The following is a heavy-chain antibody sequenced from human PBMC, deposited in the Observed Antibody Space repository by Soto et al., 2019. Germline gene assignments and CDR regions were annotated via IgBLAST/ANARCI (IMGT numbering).Heavy chain of an antibody. CDR2: INPSGGST. J-gene: IGHJ6*02. V-gene: IGHV1-46*01. D-gene: IGHD1-26*01. CDR1: GYTFTSYY. CDR3: ARDLNSVGTYYYYGMDA. Sequence: ASVKVSCKASGYTFTSYYMHWVQQAPGQGLEWMGIINPSGGSTSYAQKFQGRVTMTRDTSTSTVYMELSSLRSEDTAVYYCARDLNSVGTYYYYGMDAWGQGTTVTVSS.